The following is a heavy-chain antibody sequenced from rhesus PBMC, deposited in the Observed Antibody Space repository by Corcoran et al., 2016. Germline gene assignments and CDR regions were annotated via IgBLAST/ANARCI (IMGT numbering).Heavy chain of an antibody. J-gene: IGHJ6*01. CDR3: ADIYGLDS. CDR2: VDGADSTT. CDR1: GFTRGYSW. V-gene: IGHV3-28*02. Sequence: EVQLVQSGGGLAKPGWSLRLSCRVSGFTRGYSWRHWLRQAPGKGLEWISAVDGADSTTYYADSVRGRFTASRENAKNTLYLQADSLSVEDTAVYYCADIYGLDSWGQGVVVTVSS.